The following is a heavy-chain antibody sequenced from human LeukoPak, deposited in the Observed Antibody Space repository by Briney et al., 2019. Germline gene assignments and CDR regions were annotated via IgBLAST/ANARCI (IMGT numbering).Heavy chain of an antibody. J-gene: IGHJ4*02. CDR1: GGSFSGYY. Sequence: SETLSLTCAVYGGSFSGYYWSWIRQPPGKGLEWIGEINHSGSTNYNPSLKSRVTISVDTSKNQFSLKLSSVTAADTAVYYCARIHLKRIVVVTEVYFDYWGQGTLVTVSS. D-gene: IGHD2-21*02. CDR3: ARIHLKRIVVVTEVYFDY. V-gene: IGHV4-34*01. CDR2: INHSGST.